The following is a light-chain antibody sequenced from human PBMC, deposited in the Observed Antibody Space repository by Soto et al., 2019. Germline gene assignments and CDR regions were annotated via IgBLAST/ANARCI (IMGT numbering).Light chain of an antibody. J-gene: IGKJ1*01. V-gene: IGKV1-39*01. CDR2: SAS. Sequence: DIQMTQSPSSLSASVGDRVTITCRASQFINRYANWYQQKAGKAPKLLISSASGLQSGVPSRFSGSRSGTDFTLTISSLQPEDSATYYCQQSYNPPWTFDQGTTVEVK. CDR3: QQSYNPPWT. CDR1: QFINRY.